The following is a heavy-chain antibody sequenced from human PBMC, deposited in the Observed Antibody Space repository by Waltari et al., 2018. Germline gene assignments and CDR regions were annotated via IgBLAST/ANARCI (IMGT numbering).Heavy chain of an antibody. J-gene: IGHJ4*02. D-gene: IGHD3-10*01. CDR2: IRYDGSNK. V-gene: IGHV3-30*02. CDR1: GFTFSSYG. CDR3: AKERMVH. Sequence: QVQLVESGGGVVQPGGSLRLSCAASGFTFSSYGMHWVRQAPGKGLEWVAFIRYDGSNKYYADSVKGRFTISRDNSKNTLYPQMNSLRAEDTAVYYCAKERMVHWGQGTLVTVSS.